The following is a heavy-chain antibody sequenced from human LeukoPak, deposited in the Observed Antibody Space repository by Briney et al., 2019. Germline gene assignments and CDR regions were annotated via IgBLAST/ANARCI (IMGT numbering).Heavy chain of an antibody. CDR3: AREPRGPFYDFPRRYYYYMDV. J-gene: IGHJ6*03. Sequence: PSETLSLTCTVSGGSISSNSYYWGWIRQPPGKGLEWIGSIYYSGSTYYNPSLKSRVTISVDTSKNQFSLKLSSVTAADTAVYYCAREPRGPFYDFPRRYYYYMDVWGKGTTVTVSS. V-gene: IGHV4-39*07. CDR2: IYYSGST. CDR1: GGSISSNSYY. D-gene: IGHD3-3*01.